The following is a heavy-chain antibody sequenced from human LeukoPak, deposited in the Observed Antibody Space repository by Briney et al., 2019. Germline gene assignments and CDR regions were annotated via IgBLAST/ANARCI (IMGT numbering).Heavy chain of an antibody. CDR3: ASQGDSGYDRAPLGY. D-gene: IGHD5-12*01. V-gene: IGHV7-4-1*02. J-gene: IGHJ4*02. CDR2: INTNTGNP. Sequence: ASVKVSCKASGYTFTSYAMNWVRQAPGQGLEWMGWINTNTGNPTYAQGFTGRFVFSLDTSVSTAYLQISSLKAEDTAVYYCASQGDSGYDRAPLGYWGQGTLVTVSS. CDR1: GYTFTSYA.